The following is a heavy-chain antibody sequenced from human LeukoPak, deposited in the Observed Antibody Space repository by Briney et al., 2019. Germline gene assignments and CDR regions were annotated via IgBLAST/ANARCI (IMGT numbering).Heavy chain of an antibody. J-gene: IGHJ5*02. D-gene: IGHD4-17*01. CDR2: IYYSGST. CDR1: GGSIRSGGYY. V-gene: IGHV4-31*03. Sequence: PSETLSLTCTVSGGSIRSGGYYWSWIRQHPGRGLEWLAYIYYSGSTYYNPSLKSRVTISVDTSKDQFSLKLSSVTAADTAVYYCARYTGDYDGNWFDPWGQGTLVTVSP. CDR3: ARYTGDYDGNWFDP.